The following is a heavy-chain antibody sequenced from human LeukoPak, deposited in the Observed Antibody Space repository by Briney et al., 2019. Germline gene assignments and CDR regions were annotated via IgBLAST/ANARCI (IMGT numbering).Heavy chain of an antibody. V-gene: IGHV3-53*01. Sequence: GGSLRLSCAASGFTVSSNYMSWVRQAPGKGLEWVSVIYSGGNTYYADSVKGRFTISRDNSKNTLYLQINSLRVEDTAVYYCIVFGDSNHWGQGTLVTVSS. CDR1: GFTVSSNY. J-gene: IGHJ5*02. CDR2: IYSGGNT. CDR3: IVFGDSNH. D-gene: IGHD4-17*01.